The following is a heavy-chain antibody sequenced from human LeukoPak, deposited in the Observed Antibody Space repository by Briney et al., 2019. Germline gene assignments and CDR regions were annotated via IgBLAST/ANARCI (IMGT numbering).Heavy chain of an antibody. CDR1: GGSISSGDYY. Sequence: SQTLSLTCTVSGGSISSGDYYWSWIRQPPGKGLEWIGYIYYSGSTYYNPSLKSRVTISVATSKNQFSLKLSSVTAADTAVYYCARGLRQWLETNYYYYYGMDVWGQGTTVTVSS. J-gene: IGHJ6*02. CDR2: IYYSGST. V-gene: IGHV4-30-4*01. CDR3: ARGLRQWLETNYYYYYGMDV. D-gene: IGHD6-19*01.